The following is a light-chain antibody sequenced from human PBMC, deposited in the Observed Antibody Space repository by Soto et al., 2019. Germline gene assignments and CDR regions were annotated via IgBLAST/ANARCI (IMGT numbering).Light chain of an antibody. J-gene: IGLJ2*01. CDR2: EGR. V-gene: IGLV2-23*01. CDR3: CSYAGGSTLV. Sequence: QSVLTQPASVSGSPGQSITISCTGTSSDVGSYNLVSWYQQHPGKSPKLIIYEGRKRPSGISNRFSGSKSGNTASLTISGLQAEDEADYHCCSYAGGSTLVFGGGTKLT. CDR1: SSDVGSYNL.